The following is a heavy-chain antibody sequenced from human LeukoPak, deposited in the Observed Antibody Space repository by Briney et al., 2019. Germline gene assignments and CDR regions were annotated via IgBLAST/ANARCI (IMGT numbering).Heavy chain of an antibody. Sequence: GGSLRLSCAASGFTFSNYWMHWVRQAPEKGLVWVSRIHSDGSSTAYADSVKGRFTISRDNAKNTLYLQMNSLRAEDTAVYYCARGADDFDIWGQGTMVTVSS. J-gene: IGHJ3*02. V-gene: IGHV3-74*01. CDR1: GFTFSNYW. CDR3: ARGADDFDI. CDR2: IHSDGSST.